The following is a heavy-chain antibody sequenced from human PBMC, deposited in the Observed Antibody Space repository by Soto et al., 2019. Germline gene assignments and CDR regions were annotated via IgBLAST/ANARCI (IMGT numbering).Heavy chain of an antibody. Sequence: QVQLVESGGGVVQPGRSLRLSCAASGFTFSSYGMHWVRQAPGKGLEWVAVISYDGSNKYYADSVKGRFTISRDNSKNTLYLQMNSLRAEDTAVYYCAKDTNYDILTGVVFVFDYWGQGTLVTVSS. J-gene: IGHJ4*02. CDR1: GFTFSSYG. CDR2: ISYDGSNK. D-gene: IGHD3-9*01. CDR3: AKDTNYDILTGVVFVFDY. V-gene: IGHV3-30*18.